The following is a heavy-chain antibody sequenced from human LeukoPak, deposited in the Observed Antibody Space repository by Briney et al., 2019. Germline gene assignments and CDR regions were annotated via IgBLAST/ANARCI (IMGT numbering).Heavy chain of an antibody. J-gene: IGHJ3*02. CDR3: VRDLSPVSDRNVWYDALDI. CDR2: IAGDESQK. Sequence: PGGSLRLSCAASGFSFTSSWMTWVRQAPGKGLEWVANIAGDESQKRYMDSVKGRFTISRDNAKNSLYLQLNSLRAEDTAIYYCVRDLSPVSDRNVWYDALDIWGQGTMVTVSS. V-gene: IGHV3-7*01. D-gene: IGHD1-1*01. CDR1: GFSFTSSW.